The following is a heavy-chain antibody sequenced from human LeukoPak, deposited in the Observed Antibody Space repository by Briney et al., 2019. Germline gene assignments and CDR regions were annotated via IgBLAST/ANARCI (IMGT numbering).Heavy chain of an antibody. CDR1: GFTFSSYA. J-gene: IGHJ5*02. CDR3: TIPNGHWFDP. CDR2: IKSKTDGGPT. D-gene: IGHD2-8*01. Sequence: PGGSLRLSCAASGFTFSSYAMSWVRQAPGKGLEWVGRIKSKTDGGPTDYAAPVKGRFTISRDDSKNTLYLQMNSLNTEDTAMYYCTIPNGHWFDPWGQGTLVTVSS. V-gene: IGHV3-15*01.